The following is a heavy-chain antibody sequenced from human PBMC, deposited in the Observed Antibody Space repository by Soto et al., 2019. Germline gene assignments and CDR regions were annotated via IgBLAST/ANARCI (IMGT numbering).Heavy chain of an antibody. CDR1: GFTFDEYA. CDR2: ISWNSGSL. J-gene: IGHJ4*02. Sequence: EVQLVESGGGLVQPGRSLRLSCEASGFTFDEYAMHWVRQAPGKGLEWVSGISWNSGSLGYADSVKGRFTISRDNAKNSLYLQMNSLRPEDMALYYCAKERGYDFWSGPFHYWGQGTLVTVSS. V-gene: IGHV3-9*03. CDR3: AKERGYDFWSGPFHY. D-gene: IGHD3-3*01.